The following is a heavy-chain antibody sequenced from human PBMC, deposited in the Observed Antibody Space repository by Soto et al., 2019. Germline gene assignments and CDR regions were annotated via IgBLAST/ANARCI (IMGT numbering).Heavy chain of an antibody. J-gene: IGHJ4*02. D-gene: IGHD7-27*01. V-gene: IGHV1-69*06. CDR2: LIPLFGTT. Sequence: QVQLVQSGAEVKKPGSSVKVSCEASGGTFSGHAISWVRQAPGQGPEWMGGLIPLFGTTQHAQNCQDSLTIIAEKSTSTAYMELTSLRFEDTAIYYCARGPNWGYRFDSWGQGTLVTVSS. CDR1: GGTFSGHA. CDR3: ARGPNWGYRFDS.